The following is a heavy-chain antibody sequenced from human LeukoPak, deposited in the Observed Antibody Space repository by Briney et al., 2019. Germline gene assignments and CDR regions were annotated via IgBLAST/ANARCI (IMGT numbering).Heavy chain of an antibody. V-gene: IGHV3-30*02. CDR3: AKAMTTVTPFDN. J-gene: IGHJ4*02. CDR2: IRYDGSYN. CDR1: GFIFSSSG. D-gene: IGHD4-17*01. Sequence: PGGSLRLSCAASGFIFSSSGMHWVRQAPGKGLEWVAFIRYDGSYNYYADSVKGRFTISRDSSKKTLYLQMNSLRVEDTAVYYCAKAMTTVTPFDNWGQGTLVTVSS.